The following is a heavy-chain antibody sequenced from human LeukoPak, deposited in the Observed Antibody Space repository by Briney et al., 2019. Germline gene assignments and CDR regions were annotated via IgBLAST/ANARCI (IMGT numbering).Heavy chain of an antibody. CDR2: IKQDGSGK. D-gene: IGHD3-16*02. J-gene: IGHJ4*02. Sequence: GGSLRLSCAASGFTFSTYSMNWVRQAPGKGLEWVANIKQDGSGKYYVDSVKGRFTISRDNAKNSLYLQMNTLRAEDTAVYYCARSPNLLYDYVWGSYRYRAGALDYWGQGTLVTVSS. V-gene: IGHV3-7*01. CDR1: GFTFSTYS. CDR3: ARSPNLLYDYVWGSYRYRAGALDY.